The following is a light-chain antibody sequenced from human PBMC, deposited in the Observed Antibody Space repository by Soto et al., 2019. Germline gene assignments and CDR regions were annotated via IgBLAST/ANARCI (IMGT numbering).Light chain of an antibody. Sequence: DIKMTQSPSTLSASVGDRVTITCRASQSITDWLAWYQQKPGKAPKFLIYKASNLEGGGPSRFSGRGSGTEFTLTISSVQPDDFATYYCQYWDDYSWTFGQGTKVEIK. CDR3: QYWDDYSWT. V-gene: IGKV1-5*03. CDR1: QSITDW. J-gene: IGKJ1*01. CDR2: KAS.